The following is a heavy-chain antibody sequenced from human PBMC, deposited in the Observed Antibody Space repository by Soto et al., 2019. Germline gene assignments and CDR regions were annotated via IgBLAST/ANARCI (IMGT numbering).Heavy chain of an antibody. CDR2: ISPYNGNT. D-gene: IGHD5-12*01. V-gene: IGHV1-18*01. CDR1: GYTFTSYG. Sequence: ASVKVSCKASGYTFTSYGISWVRQAPGQGLEWMGWISPYNGNTNYAQKLQGRVTITADKSTGTAYMELNSLRSEDTAVYYCVRDSPIGSTFSGYDGIDYWGQGTPVTVSS. J-gene: IGHJ4*02. CDR3: VRDSPIGSTFSGYDGIDY.